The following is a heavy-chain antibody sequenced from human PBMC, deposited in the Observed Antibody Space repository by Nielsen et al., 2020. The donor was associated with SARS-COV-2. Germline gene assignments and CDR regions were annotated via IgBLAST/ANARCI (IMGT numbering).Heavy chain of an antibody. D-gene: IGHD6-19*01. CDR2: IFSNDEK. J-gene: IGHJ6*03. V-gene: IGHV2-26*01. CDR3: ARSYSSGWYRYYYHYYMDV. Sequence: SGPTLVKPTETLTLTCTVSGFSLSNARMGVSWIRQPPGKALEWLAHIFSNDEKSYSTSLKSRLTISKDTSKSQVVLTMTNMDPVDTATYYCARSYSSGWYRYYYHYYMDVWGKGTTVTVSS. CDR1: GFSLSNARMG.